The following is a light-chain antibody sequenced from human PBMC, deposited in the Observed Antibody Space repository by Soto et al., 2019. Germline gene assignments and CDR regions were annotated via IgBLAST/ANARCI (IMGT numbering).Light chain of an antibody. CDR1: QGVSRY. CDR2: DTS. Sequence: EIGLTQSPATLSLSPGDRATLSCRASQGVSRYLAWYQQKPGQAPRLLIHDTSTRATGVPDTFSGSGSGTEFTLTISSLEPEDSAMYYCQQRFSWPPTFGGGTHVEIK. J-gene: IGKJ4*02. CDR3: QQRFSWPPT. V-gene: IGKV3-11*01.